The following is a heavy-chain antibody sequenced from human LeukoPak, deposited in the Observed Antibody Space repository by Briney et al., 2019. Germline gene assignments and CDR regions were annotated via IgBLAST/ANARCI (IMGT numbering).Heavy chain of an antibody. V-gene: IGHV4-61*01. CDR1: GGSVSSGSFY. CDR2: IYYSGST. J-gene: IGHJ5*02. Sequence: PSETLSLTCTVSGGSVSSGSFYWNWIRQPPGKGLEWIGYIYYSGSTSYNPSLKSRVTISVDTSKNQFSLKLSSVTAADTAVYYCARDKIGFAERWFDPWGQGTLVTVSS. CDR3: ARDKIGFAERWFDP. D-gene: IGHD2-2*03.